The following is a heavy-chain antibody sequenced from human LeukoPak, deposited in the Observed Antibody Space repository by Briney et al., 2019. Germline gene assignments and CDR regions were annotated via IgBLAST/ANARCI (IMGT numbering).Heavy chain of an antibody. D-gene: IGHD2-8*01. CDR1: GGPSTVFY. J-gene: IGHJ4*02. V-gene: IGHV4-34*01. CDR2: IHKSGNT. Sequence: PSETMSLTCAVYGGPSTVFYWTRLSQPPGKGRAWPGKIHKSGNTNYSPTLELESRITISVDTSKNQLSLQVNSVTAADAAVYYCARVSGYCPEGVCRFYYWGEGTLVSVSS. CDR3: ARVSGYCPEGVCRFYY.